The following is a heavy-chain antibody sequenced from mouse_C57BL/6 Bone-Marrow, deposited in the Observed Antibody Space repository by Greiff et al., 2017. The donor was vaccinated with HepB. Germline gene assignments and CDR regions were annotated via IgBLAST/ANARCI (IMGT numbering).Heavy chain of an antibody. D-gene: IGHD1-1*01. Sequence: QVQLQQSGPELVKPGASVKISCKASGYAFSSSWMNWVKQRPGKGLEWIGRIYPGDGDTNYNGKFKGKATLTADKSSSTAYMQLSSLTSEDSAVYFCARSAGYYYGSRGAWFAYWGQGTLVTVSA. CDR2: IYPGDGDT. J-gene: IGHJ3*01. V-gene: IGHV1-82*01. CDR1: GYAFSSSW. CDR3: ARSAGYYYGSRGAWFAY.